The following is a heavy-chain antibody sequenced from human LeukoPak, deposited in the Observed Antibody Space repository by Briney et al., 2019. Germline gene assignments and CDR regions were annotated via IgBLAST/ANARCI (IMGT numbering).Heavy chain of an antibody. CDR3: TRSPGKNSHDTSVYSRGYWYFDL. D-gene: IGHD3-22*01. J-gene: IGHJ2*01. Sequence: ASVKVSCKASGYTFSGYYIHWVRQAPGQGLEWMAWINPNSGAISYAQKFQGRVTMTRDTSIGTAYMELSRLKSDDTAVYYCTRSPGKNSHDTSVYSRGYWYFDLWGRGTLVTVSS. V-gene: IGHV1-2*02. CDR2: INPNSGAI. CDR1: GYTFSGYY.